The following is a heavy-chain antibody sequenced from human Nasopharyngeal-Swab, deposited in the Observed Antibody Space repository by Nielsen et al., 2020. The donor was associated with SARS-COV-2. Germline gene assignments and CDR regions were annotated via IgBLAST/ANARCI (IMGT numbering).Heavy chain of an antibody. CDR1: GDSIGSGKYY. CDR2: IDTSGT. CDR3: VRDSPMTRAVIVEY. Sequence: SETLSLTCTVSGDSIGSGKYYWGWIRQSAGKGLDWLGRIDTSGTTYNPSLKSRVTMSLDTSKNEFSLKVNSVTAADTAVYYCVRDSPMTRAVIVEYWGQGTLVTVSS. J-gene: IGHJ4*02. V-gene: IGHV4-61*02. D-gene: IGHD3-10*01.